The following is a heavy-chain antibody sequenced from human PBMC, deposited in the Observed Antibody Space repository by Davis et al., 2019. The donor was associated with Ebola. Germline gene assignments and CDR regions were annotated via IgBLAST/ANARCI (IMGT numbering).Heavy chain of an antibody. Sequence: MPSETLSLTCSLSGGSINNGFYYWGWIRQPPGKGLEWVGSIYYDGSTYYNPSLKSRVTISVDTSKNQFSLRLSSVTAADTAVYYCARLGYRLFDPWGQGTLVTVSS. D-gene: IGHD2-2*01. CDR2: IYYDGST. CDR3: ARLGYRLFDP. CDR1: GGSINNGFYY. J-gene: IGHJ5*02. V-gene: IGHV4-39*01.